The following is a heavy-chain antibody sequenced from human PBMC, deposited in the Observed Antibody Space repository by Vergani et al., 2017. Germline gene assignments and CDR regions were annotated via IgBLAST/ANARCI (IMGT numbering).Heavy chain of an antibody. Sequence: EVQLLESGGGLVQPGGSLRLSCAASGFTFSSYAMSWVRQAPGKGLEWVSSISSSSSYIYYADSVKGRFTISRDNAKNSLYLQMNSLRAEDTAVYYCAREGSIAARPLYWGQGTLVTVSS. CDR1: GFTFSSYA. V-gene: IGHV3-21*01. CDR2: ISSSSSYI. CDR3: AREGSIAARPLY. J-gene: IGHJ4*02. D-gene: IGHD6-6*01.